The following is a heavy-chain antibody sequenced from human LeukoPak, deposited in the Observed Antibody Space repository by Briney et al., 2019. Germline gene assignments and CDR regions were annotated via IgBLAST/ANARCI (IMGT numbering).Heavy chain of an antibody. CDR2: INPNSGGT. CDR1: GYTFTGYY. Sequence: GASVKVSCKASGYTFTGYYMHWVRQAPGQGLEWMGWINPNSGGTNYAQKFQGRVTMTRDTSISTAYMELSRLRSDDTAVYYCARDSAAAPNIIYYYYYMDVWGKGTTVTVSS. D-gene: IGHD6-13*01. J-gene: IGHJ6*03. V-gene: IGHV1-2*02. CDR3: ARDSAAAPNIIYYYYYMDV.